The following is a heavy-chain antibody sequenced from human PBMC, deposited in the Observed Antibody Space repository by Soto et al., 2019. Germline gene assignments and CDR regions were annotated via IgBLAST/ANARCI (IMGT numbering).Heavy chain of an antibody. CDR1: GYTLTELS. CDR2: FDPEDGET. Sequence: ASVKVSCKVSGYTLTELSMHWVRQAPGKGLEWMGGFDPEDGETIYAQKFQGRVTMTEDTSTDTAYMELSSLRSEDTAVYYCARDSRDYDFLNWFDPWGQGTLVIVSS. V-gene: IGHV1-24*01. CDR3: ARDSRDYDFLNWFDP. D-gene: IGHD3-3*01. J-gene: IGHJ5*02.